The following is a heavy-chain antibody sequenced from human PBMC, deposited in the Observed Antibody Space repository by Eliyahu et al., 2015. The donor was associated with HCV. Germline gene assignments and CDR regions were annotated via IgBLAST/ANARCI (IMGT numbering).Heavy chain of an antibody. Sequence: QVQLQESGPGLVKPSETLSLTCTVXGGSITSYYWNWIRQPPGKGLEWIAYXFYSGRTKHNPSLKSRVTLLVDTSKNQVSLNLTSVTAADTAVYYCAAGRGGYYLDSWGQGTLVTVSS. CDR1: GGSITSYY. V-gene: IGHV4-59*01. CDR2: XFYSGRT. D-gene: IGHD1-26*01. CDR3: AAGRGGYYLDS. J-gene: IGHJ4*02.